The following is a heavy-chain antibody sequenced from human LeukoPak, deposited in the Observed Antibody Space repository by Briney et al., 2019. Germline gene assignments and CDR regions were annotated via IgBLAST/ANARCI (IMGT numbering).Heavy chain of an antibody. V-gene: IGHV1-18*01. Sequence: ASVKVSCKASGYTFTSYGISWVRQAPGQGLEWMGWISAYNGNTNYAQKLQGRVTMTTDTSTSTAYMELRSLRSDDTAVYYCTRLSGDYWNYGGNFDSWGQGTLVTVSS. D-gene: IGHD1-7*01. CDR3: TRLSGDYWNYGGNFDS. J-gene: IGHJ4*02. CDR2: ISAYNGNT. CDR1: GYTFTSYG.